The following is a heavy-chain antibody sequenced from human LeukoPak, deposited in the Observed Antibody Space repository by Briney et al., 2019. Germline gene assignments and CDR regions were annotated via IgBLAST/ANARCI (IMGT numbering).Heavy chain of an antibody. D-gene: IGHD5-24*01. J-gene: IGHJ4*02. CDR2: IHPGDSDT. CDR1: GYSFTSYW. Sequence: PGESLKISCKGSGYSFTSYWIGWVRQMPGKGLEYMGLIHPGDSDTRYSPSFQGQVTISVDRSSSTAYIQWSRLKASDTAMYYCATHPGGLQSGFDNWGQGTLVTVSS. CDR3: ATHPGGLQSGFDN. V-gene: IGHV5-51*01.